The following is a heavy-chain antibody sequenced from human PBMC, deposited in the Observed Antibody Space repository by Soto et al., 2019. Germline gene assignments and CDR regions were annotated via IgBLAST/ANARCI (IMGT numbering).Heavy chain of an antibody. Sequence: WGSLRLSCATSGFTFSIYWMHWVRQAPGKGLVWVSRINSDGSTTSYADSVKGRFTISRDNAKNTLYLQMNSLRAEDTAVYYCASTLVWGDFDIWGQGTMVTVSS. J-gene: IGHJ3*02. CDR3: ASTLVWGDFDI. CDR1: GFTFSIYW. V-gene: IGHV3-74*01. D-gene: IGHD6-13*01. CDR2: INSDGSTT.